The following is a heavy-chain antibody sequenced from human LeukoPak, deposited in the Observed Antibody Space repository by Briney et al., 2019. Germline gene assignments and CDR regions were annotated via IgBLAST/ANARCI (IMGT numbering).Heavy chain of an antibody. Sequence: SETLSLTCAVYGGSFSGYYWSWIRQPPGKGLEWIGETNHSGSTNYNPSLKSRVTISVDTSKNQFSLKRSSVTAADTAVYYCAREKLGKTGTTRGTIDYWGQGTLVTVSS. CDR1: GGSFSGYY. D-gene: IGHD1-1*01. CDR2: TNHSGST. CDR3: AREKLGKTGTTRGTIDY. J-gene: IGHJ4*02. V-gene: IGHV4-34*01.